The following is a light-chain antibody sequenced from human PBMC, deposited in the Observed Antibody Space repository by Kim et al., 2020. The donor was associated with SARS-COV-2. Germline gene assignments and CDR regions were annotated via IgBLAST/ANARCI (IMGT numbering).Light chain of an antibody. CDR2: AAS. V-gene: IGKV1-33*01. CDR1: QDISNY. J-gene: IGKJ5*01. CDR3: QQCDSPPIT. Sequence: DIQMTQSPSSLSASVGDRVTITCQASQDISNYLNWYQQKPGKAPKLLIYAASNLPTGVPSRFSGSGSGTDFTFTISSLQPEDVATYFCQQCDSPPITVGQGTRLEI.